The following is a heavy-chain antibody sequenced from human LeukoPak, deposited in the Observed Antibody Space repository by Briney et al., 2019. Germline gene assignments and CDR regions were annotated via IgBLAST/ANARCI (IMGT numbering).Heavy chain of an antibody. CDR1: GFMFSVYG. CDR2: ISSDGSSK. J-gene: IGHJ4*02. CDR3: AKRRDSCSGGSCYSLDY. V-gene: IGHV3-30*18. Sequence: PGGSLRLSCAASGFMFSVYGMHCVRQAPGRGLEWVAVISSDGSSKQYADSVKGRFTISRDNSDKTLYMQMSSLNTERTYLYYCAKRRDSCSGGSCYSLDYWGQGTLVTVSS. D-gene: IGHD2-15*01.